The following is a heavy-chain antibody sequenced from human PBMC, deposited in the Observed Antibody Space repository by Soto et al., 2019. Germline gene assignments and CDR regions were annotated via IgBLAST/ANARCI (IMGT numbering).Heavy chain of an antibody. J-gene: IGHJ4*02. CDR1: GFTFSNYA. Sequence: VQLVESGGGVVQPEGSLRLSCAASGFTFSNYALHWVRQAPGKGLEWVALISYDGSNKYYADSVKGRFTISRDDSKNTLYLQMNSLRAEDTAVYYCARGRGSRSYSDLGSWGQGTLVTVSS. D-gene: IGHD6-13*01. CDR2: ISYDGSNK. V-gene: IGHV3-30-3*01. CDR3: ARGRGSRSYSDLGS.